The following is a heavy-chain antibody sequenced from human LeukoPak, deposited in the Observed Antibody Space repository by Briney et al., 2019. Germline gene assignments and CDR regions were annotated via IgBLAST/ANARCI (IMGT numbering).Heavy chain of an antibody. Sequence: GGSLRLSCAASGFTFSSYGMHWVRQAPGKGLEWVAFILYDGSSKYYAVSVKGRFTISRDNSKNTLYLQMNSLRADDTAVYYCASNYYGGIDYWGQGTLVTVSS. V-gene: IGHV3-30*02. CDR2: ILYDGSSK. J-gene: IGHJ4*02. CDR3: ASNYYGGIDY. CDR1: GFTFSSYG. D-gene: IGHD4-23*01.